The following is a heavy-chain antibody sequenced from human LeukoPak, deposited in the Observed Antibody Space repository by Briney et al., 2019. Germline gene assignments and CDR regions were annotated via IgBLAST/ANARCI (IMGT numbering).Heavy chain of an antibody. D-gene: IGHD3-22*01. CDR2: INWNGGST. CDR1: GFTFDDYG. V-gene: IGHV3-20*04. J-gene: IGHJ4*02. Sequence: GGSLRLSCAASGFTFDDYGMSWVRQAPGKGLEWVSGINWNGGSTGYADSVKGRFTISRDNAKNSLYLQMNSLRAGDAALYYCARERTYYYDSNPDYFDYWGQGTLVTVSS. CDR3: ARERTYYYDSNPDYFDY.